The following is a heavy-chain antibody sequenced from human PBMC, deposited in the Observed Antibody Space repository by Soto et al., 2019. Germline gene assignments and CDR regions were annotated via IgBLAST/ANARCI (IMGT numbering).Heavy chain of an antibody. CDR1: GYAFTTYG. CDR2: ISAHNGNT. J-gene: IGHJ4*02. Sequence: QVHLGQSGAEVKKPGASVKFSCKGSGYAFTTYGITWVRQAPGQGLEWMGWISAHNGNTNYAQKRQGRVTVTRDTSTSTDYMELRSLRSDDTAGYYCARGRYGDYWGQGALVTVSS. V-gene: IGHV1-18*01. CDR3: ARGRYGDY. D-gene: IGHD1-1*01.